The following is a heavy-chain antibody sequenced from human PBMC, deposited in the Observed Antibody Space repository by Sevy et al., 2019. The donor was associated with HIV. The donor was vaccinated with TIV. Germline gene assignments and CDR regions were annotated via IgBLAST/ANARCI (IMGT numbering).Heavy chain of an antibody. V-gene: IGHV1-18*01. CDR1: GYTFTSYG. CDR2: ISAYNGNT. J-gene: IGHJ5*02. D-gene: IGHD3-9*01. Sequence: ASVKVSCKASGYTFTSYGISWVRQAPGQGLEWMGWISAYNGNTNYAQKLQGRVTMTTDTSTSTAYMELRSLRSDDTAVDCCARESPRSYYDILTGYYRGGWFDPWGQGTLVTVSS. CDR3: ARESPRSYYDILTGYYRGGWFDP.